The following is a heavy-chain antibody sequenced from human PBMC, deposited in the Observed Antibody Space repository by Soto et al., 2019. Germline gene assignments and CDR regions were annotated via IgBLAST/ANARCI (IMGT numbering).Heavy chain of an antibody. CDR2: IHYSGNS. CDR3: ARGTADYATPFDY. CDR1: VASVTTTY. Sequence: SETLSLTCTGSVASVTTTYWRWIRQPPGKGLEWIGYIHYSGNSFYNPSLKSRVTMSVDTSKNQFSMRLTSVTAADTAVYFCARGTADYATPFDYWGPGTLATVSS. J-gene: IGHJ4*02. D-gene: IGHD4-17*01. V-gene: IGHV4-59*02.